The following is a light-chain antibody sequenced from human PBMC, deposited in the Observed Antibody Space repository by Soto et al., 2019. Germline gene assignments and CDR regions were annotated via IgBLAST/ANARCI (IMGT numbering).Light chain of an antibody. J-gene: IGLJ3*02. CDR1: TVDVGSYNL. V-gene: IGLV2-14*02. CDR2: EVN. CDR3: ISYASRDTLLWV. Sequence: QSALTQPASVSGSPGQSITVSCIGTTVDVGSYNLVSWYQQHPGKAPKLLIYEVNNRPSGISNRFSGSKSGNTASLTISGLQAEDEADYYCISYASRDTLLWVFGGGTKVTVL.